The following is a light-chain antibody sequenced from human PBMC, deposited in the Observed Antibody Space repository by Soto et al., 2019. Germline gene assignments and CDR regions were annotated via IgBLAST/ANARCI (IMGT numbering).Light chain of an antibody. V-gene: IGLV3-21*02. CDR3: QVWDSSSDHWV. CDR1: NTGSKS. CDR2: DDS. Sequence: SSELTQPPSVSVAPGQTTRITCGGNNTGSKSVHWHQQKPGQAPVLVIYDDSDRPSGIPERFSGSNSGNTATLTISRVEAGDEADYYCQVWDSSSDHWVFGGGTKLTVL. J-gene: IGLJ3*02.